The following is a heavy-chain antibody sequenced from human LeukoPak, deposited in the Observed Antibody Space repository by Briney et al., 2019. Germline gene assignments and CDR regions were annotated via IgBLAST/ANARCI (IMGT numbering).Heavy chain of an antibody. J-gene: IGHJ6*04. CDR2: IYASGST. V-gene: IGHV4-4*07. Sequence: SETLSLTCTVSGASISSSDWSWIRQPAGKGLEWIGRIYASGSTDYNPSLKSRVTISLDTSKNQFSLKLNSVTAADTAVYYCARKGDVWGKGTTVTVSS. CDR1: GASISSSD. CDR3: ARKGDV.